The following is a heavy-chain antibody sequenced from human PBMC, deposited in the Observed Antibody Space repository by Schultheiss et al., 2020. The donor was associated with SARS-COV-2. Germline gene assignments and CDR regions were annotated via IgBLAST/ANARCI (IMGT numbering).Heavy chain of an antibody. CDR2: ISYDGSNK. Sequence: SCAASGFAFSYFGIHWVRQAPGKGLEWVAVISYDGSNKYYADSVKGRFTISRDISKNTLYLQMDSLRPEDTAVYYCAKDKIATSGTSETDSWGQGTLVTVSS. CDR1: GFAFSYFG. J-gene: IGHJ4*02. D-gene: IGHD6-13*01. V-gene: IGHV3-30*18. CDR3: AKDKIATSGTSETDS.